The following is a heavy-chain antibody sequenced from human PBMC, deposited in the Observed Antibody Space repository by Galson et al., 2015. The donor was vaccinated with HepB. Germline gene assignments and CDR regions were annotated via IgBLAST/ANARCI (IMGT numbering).Heavy chain of an antibody. D-gene: IGHD1-1*01. CDR1: GFTFSSYW. CDR2: IKQDGSEK. V-gene: IGHV3-7*01. CDR3: ARGYAPDY. Sequence: SLRLSCAASGFTFSSYWMTWVRQTPGKGLECVANIKQDGSEKSYVDSVKGRLTISRDNAKNSLYLQMNSLRVEDTALYYYARGYAPDYWGQGTLVTVSS. J-gene: IGHJ4*02.